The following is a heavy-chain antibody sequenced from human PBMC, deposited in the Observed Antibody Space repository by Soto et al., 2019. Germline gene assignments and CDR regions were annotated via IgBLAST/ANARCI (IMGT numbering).Heavy chain of an antibody. D-gene: IGHD1-26*01. Sequence: EVRLVESGGGLVKPGGSLRLSCAASGFTFRNVWMSWVRQAPGKGLEWVGRVKSRSEGGTTDYAAPVKGRFTVSRDASQSPLSLQMDSLKIEDSAVYFCTTAAGGMWGADYWGQGTPVTVSS. CDR2: VKSRSEGGTT. J-gene: IGHJ4*02. CDR3: TTAAGGMWGADY. V-gene: IGHV3-15*01. CDR1: GFTFRNVW.